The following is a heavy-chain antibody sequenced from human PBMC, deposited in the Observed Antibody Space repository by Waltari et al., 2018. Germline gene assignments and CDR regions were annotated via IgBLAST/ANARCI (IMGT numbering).Heavy chain of an antibody. J-gene: IGHJ4*02. Sequence: QVQLLESGPGLVKPSETLSLSCPVPGSSIGHIHFWGWVRQSPGKGLEWIGSVYHRGATYYNPSLRSRVTMSADTSKNQFSLRLSSVTAADTAVYYCARRERRHVTANYFDYWGPGTLVTVSS. CDR1: GSSIGHIHF. D-gene: IGHD6-25*01. CDR3: ARRERRHVTANYFDY. V-gene: IGHV4-38-2*01. CDR2: VYHRGAT.